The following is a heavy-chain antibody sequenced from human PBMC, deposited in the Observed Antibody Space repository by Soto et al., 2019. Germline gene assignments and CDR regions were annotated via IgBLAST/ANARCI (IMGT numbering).Heavy chain of an antibody. CDR2: INPNTGDT. D-gene: IGHD5-18*01. CDR1: GYTFTYYH. V-gene: IGHV1-46*01. Sequence: ASVKVSCKASGYTFTYYHVHWVRQAPGQGLEWMGIINPNTGDTTYAQRFQGRVTMTRDTSTSTVYMEMSSLRSEDTALYYCARVPYRSGLLFYLDYWGQGTLVTVSS. J-gene: IGHJ4*02. CDR3: ARVPYRSGLLFYLDY.